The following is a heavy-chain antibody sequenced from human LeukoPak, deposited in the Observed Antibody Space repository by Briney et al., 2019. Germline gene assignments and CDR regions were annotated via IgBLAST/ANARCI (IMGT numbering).Heavy chain of an antibody. Sequence: RGASVKVSCKASNYTFTSYGISWVRQAPGQGLEWMGRIIPILGIANYAQKFQGRVTITADKSTSTAYMELSSLRSEDTAVYYCARDNPELGDYWGQGTLVTVSS. V-gene: IGHV1-69*04. CDR3: ARDNPELGDY. D-gene: IGHD1-14*01. J-gene: IGHJ4*02. CDR1: NYTFTSYG. CDR2: IIPILGIA.